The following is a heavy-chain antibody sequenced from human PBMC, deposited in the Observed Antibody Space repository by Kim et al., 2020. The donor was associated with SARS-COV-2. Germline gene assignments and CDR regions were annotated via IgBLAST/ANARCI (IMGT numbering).Heavy chain of an antibody. D-gene: IGHD3-10*01. CDR1: GFTFSSYA. CDR3: AKTTYYYGSGSYSPYYYYYGRDV. V-gene: IGHV3-23*01. Sequence: GGSLRLSCAASGFTFSSYAMSWVRQAPGKGLEWVSAISGSGGSTYYADSVKGRFTISRDNSKNTLYLQMNSLRAEDTAVYYCAKTTYYYGSGSYSPYYYYYGRDVWGQGTTVTVS. J-gene: IGHJ6*02. CDR2: ISGSGGST.